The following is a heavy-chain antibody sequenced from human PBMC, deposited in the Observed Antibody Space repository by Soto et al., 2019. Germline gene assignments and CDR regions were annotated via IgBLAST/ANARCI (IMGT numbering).Heavy chain of an antibody. V-gene: IGHV1-69*13. J-gene: IGHJ4*02. CDR1: GGTFSSYA. CDR2: IIPIFGTA. D-gene: IGHD1-1*01. CDR3: AREWDCNDRSDY. Sequence: GASVKVSCKASGGTFSSYAISWVRQAPGQGLEWMGGIIPIFGTANYAQKFQGRVTITAAESTSTAYMELSSLRSEDTAVYYCAREWDCNDRSDYWGQGTLVTVSS.